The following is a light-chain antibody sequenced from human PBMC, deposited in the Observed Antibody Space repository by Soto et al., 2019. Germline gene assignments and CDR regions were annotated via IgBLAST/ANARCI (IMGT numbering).Light chain of an antibody. Sequence: QSVLTQPPSASGTPGQRVAISCSGSSSNIRGNTVSWYQQVPGRAPKLLIYSDDRRPSGVHDRFSGSRSGTSASLAISGLQSEDEADYHCATWDDILNGWIFGGGTKLTVL. CDR1: SSNIRGNT. V-gene: IGLV1-44*01. J-gene: IGLJ2*01. CDR3: ATWDDILNGWI. CDR2: SDD.